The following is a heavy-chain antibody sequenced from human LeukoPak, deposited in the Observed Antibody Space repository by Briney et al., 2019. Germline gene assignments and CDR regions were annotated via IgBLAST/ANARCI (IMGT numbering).Heavy chain of an antibody. CDR3: AKTRPLDSSSWSHGDY. J-gene: IGHJ4*02. V-gene: IGHV3-23*01. D-gene: IGHD6-13*01. CDR2: ISGSGDST. Sequence: GGSLRLSCAASGFTFSSYAMSWVRQAPGKGLEWVSAISGSGDSTYYGDSVKGRFTISRDNSKNTLNLQMNSLKAEDTAVYYCAKTRPLDSSSWSHGDYWGQGTLVTVSS. CDR1: GFTFSSYA.